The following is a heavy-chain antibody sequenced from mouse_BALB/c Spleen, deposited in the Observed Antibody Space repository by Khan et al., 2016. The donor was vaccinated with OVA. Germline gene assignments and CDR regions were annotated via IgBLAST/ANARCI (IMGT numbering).Heavy chain of an antibody. CDR1: DFSLTTYG. D-gene: IGHD2-14*01. CDR3: ARNSYMYDFTY. CDR2: IRSAGKT. V-gene: IGHV2-2*01. Sequence: QVRLQQSGPGLVRPSQTLSITCTVSDFSLTTYGVHWVRQSPGKGLEWLGVIRSAGKTDYNAAFISRLSITKDNSKSQVFFKMNSLQADDTAKYYCARNSYMYDFTYWGQGTLVTVSA. J-gene: IGHJ3*01.